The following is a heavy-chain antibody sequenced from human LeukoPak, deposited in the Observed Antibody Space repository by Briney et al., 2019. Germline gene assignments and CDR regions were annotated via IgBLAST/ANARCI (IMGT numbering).Heavy chain of an antibody. V-gene: IGHV1-69*13. CDR1: GYTFTSYG. Sequence: ASVKVSCKASGYTFTSYGISWVRQAPGQGLEWMGGIIPIFGTANYAQKFQGRVTITADESTSTAYMELSSLRSEDTAVYYCALGGIAVAGYYFDYWGQGTLVTVSS. J-gene: IGHJ4*02. D-gene: IGHD6-19*01. CDR2: IIPIFGTA. CDR3: ALGGIAVAGYYFDY.